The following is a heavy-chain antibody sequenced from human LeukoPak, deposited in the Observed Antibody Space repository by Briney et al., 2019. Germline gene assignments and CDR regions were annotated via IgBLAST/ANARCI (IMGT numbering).Heavy chain of an antibody. CDR1: GFTFSNYA. V-gene: IGHV3-23*01. CDR2: ITGSGSGI. CDR3: AKWGDYDVLTGYYVSDY. Sequence: GGSLRLSCAASGFTFSNYAMSWVRQAPGKGLEWDSAITGSGSGIYYADSMKSRFTISRDNSKNTLYLQINSLRAEDTAVYYCAKWGDYDVLTGYYVSDYWGQGTLVTVSS. D-gene: IGHD3-9*01. J-gene: IGHJ4*02.